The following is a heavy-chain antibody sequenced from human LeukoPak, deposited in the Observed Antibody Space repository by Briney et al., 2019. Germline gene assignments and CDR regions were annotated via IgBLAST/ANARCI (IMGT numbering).Heavy chain of an antibody. V-gene: IGHV3-48*04. CDR3: ARDSAYYYDSSGYYPNDAFDI. D-gene: IGHD3-22*01. CDR1: GFTFSSYS. CDR2: ISSSSSTI. Sequence: PGGSLRLSCAASGFTFSSYSMNWVRQAPGKGLEWVSYISSSSSTIYYADSVKGRFTISRDNAKNSLYLQMNSLRAEDTAVYYCARDSAYYYDSSGYYPNDAFDIWGQGTMVTVSS. J-gene: IGHJ3*02.